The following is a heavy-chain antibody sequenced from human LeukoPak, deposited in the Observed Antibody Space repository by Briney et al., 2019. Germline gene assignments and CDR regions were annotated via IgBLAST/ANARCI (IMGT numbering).Heavy chain of an antibody. D-gene: IGHD3-22*01. CDR2: ISSSSSTM. CDR3: ARADSSGYYYSGAFDI. CDR1: GFTFSSYS. Sequence: GGSLRLSCAASGFTFSSYSMNWVRQAPGKGLEWVSYISSSSSTMYYADSVKGRFTISRDNAKNSLYLQMNSLRDEDTAVYYCARADSSGYYYSGAFDIWGQGTMVTVSS. J-gene: IGHJ3*02. V-gene: IGHV3-48*02.